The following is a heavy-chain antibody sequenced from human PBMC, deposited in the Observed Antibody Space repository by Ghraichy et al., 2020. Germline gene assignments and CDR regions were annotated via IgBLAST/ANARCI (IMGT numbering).Heavy chain of an antibody. D-gene: IGHD3-22*01. CDR1: GYTFTSYY. CDR3: AMPSLRGSSGYTLLDAFDI. Sequence: ASVKVSCKASGYTFTSYYMHWVRQAPGQGLEWMGIINPSGGSTSYAQKFQGRVTVTRDTSTSTVYMELSSLRSEDTAVYYCAMPSLRGSSGYTLLDAFDIWGQGTMVTVSS. V-gene: IGHV1-46*03. J-gene: IGHJ3*02. CDR2: INPSGGST.